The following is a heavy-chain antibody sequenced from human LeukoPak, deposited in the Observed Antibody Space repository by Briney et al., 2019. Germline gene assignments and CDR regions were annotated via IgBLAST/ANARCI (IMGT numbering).Heavy chain of an antibody. CDR1: GGPISSGDYY. CDR3: ARGLYDSSGYYSQLFDY. J-gene: IGHJ4*02. D-gene: IGHD3-22*01. CDR2: IYYSGST. V-gene: IGHV4-30-4*01. Sequence: PSQTLSLTCTVSGGPISSGDYYWSWIRQPPGKGLEWIGYIYYSGSTYYNPSLKSRVTISVDTSKNQFSLKLSSVTAADTAVYYCARGLYDSSGYYSQLFDYWGQGTLVTVSS.